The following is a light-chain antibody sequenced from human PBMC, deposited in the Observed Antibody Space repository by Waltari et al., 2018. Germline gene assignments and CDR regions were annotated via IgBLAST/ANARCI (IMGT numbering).Light chain of an antibody. J-gene: IGLJ3*02. CDR1: YSNIGHNV. V-gene: IGLV1-44*01. CDR3: AAWDDSLNGRWV. Sequence: QSVLTQPPSASGTPGQRVTISCSGTYSNIGHNVVNWCHQLPGTAPKLLIYRNDLRPSGVPDRFSGSKSGSSASLAISGLHSEDEADYYCAAWDDSLNGRWVFGGGTKVTVL. CDR2: RND.